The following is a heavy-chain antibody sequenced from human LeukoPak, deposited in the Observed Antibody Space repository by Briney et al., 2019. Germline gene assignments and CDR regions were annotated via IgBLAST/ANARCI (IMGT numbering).Heavy chain of an antibody. J-gene: IGHJ4*02. CDR1: GYTFTSYG. CDR3: ARRGNWNDFDY. CDR2: INSYNGNA. Sequence: EASVKVSCKASGYTFTSYGFTWVRQAPGQGLEWMGWINSYNGNAQYAPKFKGRVTTTIDTSTSTAYMELRSLRSDDTAVYYCARRGNWNDFDYWGQGTLVIVSS. V-gene: IGHV1-18*01. D-gene: IGHD1-20*01.